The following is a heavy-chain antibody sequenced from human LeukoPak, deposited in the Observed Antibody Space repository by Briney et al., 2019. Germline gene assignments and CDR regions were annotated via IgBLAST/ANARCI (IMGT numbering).Heavy chain of an antibody. CDR1: GGSISSYY. CDR2: IYYSGTT. V-gene: IGHV4-59*01. Sequence: PSETLSLTCTVSGGSISSYYWTWIRQPPGKGLEWIGYIYYSGTTYYNPSLKSRVTISLDTSKNKFSLNLTSVNVADTAVYYCAKGDTAMDTDYWGQGTLVTVSS. D-gene: IGHD5-18*01. CDR3: AKGDTAMDTDY. J-gene: IGHJ4*02.